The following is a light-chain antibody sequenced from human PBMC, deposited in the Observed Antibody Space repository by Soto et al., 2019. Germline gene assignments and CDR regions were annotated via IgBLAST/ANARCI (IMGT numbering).Light chain of an antibody. V-gene: IGKV1-39*01. CDR1: QSISTY. CDR3: QQANSFPLT. CDR2: DAP. Sequence: DIQMTQSQSSLSASVGYRFTITCRASQSISTYLHWYQQKVGKAPKLMIYDAPSLESGVPSRFSGSGYGTDFNLTISSLQTEDFATYYCQQANSFPLTFGGGTKVDIK. J-gene: IGKJ4*01.